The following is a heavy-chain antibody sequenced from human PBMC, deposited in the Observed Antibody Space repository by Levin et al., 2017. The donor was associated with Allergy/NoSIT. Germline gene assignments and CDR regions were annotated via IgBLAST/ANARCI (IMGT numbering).Heavy chain of an antibody. V-gene: IGHV3-30-3*01. J-gene: IGHJ2*01. CDR1: GFTFSSYA. Sequence: PGEFLKISCAASGFTFSSYAMHWVRQAPGKGLEWVAVISYDGSNKYYADSVKGRFTISRDNSKNTLYLQMNSLRAEDTAVYYCARDPMGSSSWYFDLWGRGTLVTVSS. CDR2: ISYDGSNK. CDR3: ARDPMGSSSWYFDL. D-gene: IGHD6-6*01.